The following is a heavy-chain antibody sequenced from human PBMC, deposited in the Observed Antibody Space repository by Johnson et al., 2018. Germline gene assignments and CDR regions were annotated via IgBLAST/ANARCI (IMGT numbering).Heavy chain of an antibody. J-gene: IGHJ6*03. V-gene: IGHV3-23*01. D-gene: IGHD2-15*01. CDR3: VKERWGVVVDYMDV. Sequence: VQLQESGGGLVQPGGSLRLSCAASGFSFVSYAMGWVRQAPGKGLEWVSSIHPSGGTTDYADSVTGRFIFSRDNSEKTLYLQMNSLGGEDTAVYYCVKERWGVVVDYMDVWGKGTTVIVSS. CDR2: IHPSGGTT. CDR1: GFSFVSYA.